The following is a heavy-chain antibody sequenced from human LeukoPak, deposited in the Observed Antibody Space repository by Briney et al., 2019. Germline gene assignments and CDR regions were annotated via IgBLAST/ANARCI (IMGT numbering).Heavy chain of an antibody. CDR2: INWNGGST. J-gene: IGHJ4*02. V-gene: IGHV3-20*04. Sequence: GGSLRLSCAASGFTFDDHGISWVRRAPGKGLEWVSGINWNGGSTGYADSVKGRFTISRDNAKNSLYVQMNSLRGEDTALYYCARASSYYAISGYQNFDYWGQGTLVTVSS. D-gene: IGHD3-22*01. CDR3: ARASSYYAISGYQNFDY. CDR1: GFTFDDHG.